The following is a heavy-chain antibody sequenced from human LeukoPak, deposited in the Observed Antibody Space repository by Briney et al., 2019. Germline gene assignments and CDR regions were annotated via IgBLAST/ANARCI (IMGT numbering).Heavy chain of an antibody. V-gene: IGHV4-39*01. CDR2: IYYSGST. D-gene: IGHD3-10*01. Sequence: SETLSLTCTVSGGSISSSSYYWGWIRQPPGKGLEWIGSIYYSGSTYYNPSLKSRVTISVDTSKNQFSLKLSSVTAADTAVYYCARRRVPFDYWGQGTLVTVSS. CDR3: ARRRVPFDY. J-gene: IGHJ4*02. CDR1: GGSISSSSYY.